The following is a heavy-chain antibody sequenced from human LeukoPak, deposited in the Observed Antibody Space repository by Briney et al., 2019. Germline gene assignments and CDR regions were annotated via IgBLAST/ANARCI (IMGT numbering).Heavy chain of an antibody. CDR3: ARLGGGIQPQYYEYNGMDV. CDR2: IYPGDSDT. D-gene: IGHD5-18*01. CDR1: GYSFTSYW. J-gene: IGHJ6*02. V-gene: IGHV5-51*01. Sequence: GESLKISCKGSGYSFTSYWIGWVRQMPGKGLEWMGIIYPGDSDTRYSPSFQGQVTISADKSISTAYLQWSSLKASDTAMYYCARLGGGIQPQYYEYNGMDVWGQGTTVTVSS.